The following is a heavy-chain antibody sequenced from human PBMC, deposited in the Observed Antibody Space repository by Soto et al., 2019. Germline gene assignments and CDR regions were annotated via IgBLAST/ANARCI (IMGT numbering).Heavy chain of an antibody. V-gene: IGHV1-3*01. CDR2: INVDNGYT. J-gene: IGHJ4*02. CDR1: GYTFTNYA. CDR3: ARGNCRGSWRFDS. Sequence: ASVKVSCKTSGYTFTNYAIHWVRQAPGQRLEWLGDINVDNGYTEYSQYFRDRVSITRDTSASTAYMELSSLTSQDTAVYYCARGNCRGSWRFDSWGQGTLVTVSS. D-gene: IGHD3-16*01.